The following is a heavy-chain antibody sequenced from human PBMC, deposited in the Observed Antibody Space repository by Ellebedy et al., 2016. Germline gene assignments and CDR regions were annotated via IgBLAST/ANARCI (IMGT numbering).Heavy chain of an antibody. CDR3: AREWPTLTYYYDSSGYYPAFDI. D-gene: IGHD3-22*01. V-gene: IGHV4-34*01. Sequence: SETLSLTCAVYGGSFSGYYWTWIRQPPGKGLEWIGEINHSGSTNFNPSLKSRVTISIDTSKNQFSLQLNSVTPEDTAVYYCAREWPTLTYYYDSSGYYPAFDIWGQGTMVTVSS. CDR2: INHSGST. J-gene: IGHJ3*02. CDR1: GGSFSGYY.